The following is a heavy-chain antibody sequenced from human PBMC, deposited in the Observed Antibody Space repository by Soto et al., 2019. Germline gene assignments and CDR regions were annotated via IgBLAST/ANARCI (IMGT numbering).Heavy chain of an antibody. Sequence: DVQLLESGGHLVQPGGSLRLSCAASGFTFSSYAMSWVRQAPGKGLEWVSSVSAGGDMTYSSDSVKGRFTISRDNSNNALFLKMSSLRIEYTALYYCARGDRGGSGSPASYYYSGLDVWGQGATVTVS. CDR2: VSAGGDMT. J-gene: IGHJ6*02. CDR3: ARGDRGGSGSPASYYYSGLDV. D-gene: IGHD3-10*01. CDR1: GFTFSSYA. V-gene: IGHV3-23*01.